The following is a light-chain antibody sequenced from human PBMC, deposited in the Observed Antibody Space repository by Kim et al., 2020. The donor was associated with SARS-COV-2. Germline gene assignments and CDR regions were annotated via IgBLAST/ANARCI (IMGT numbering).Light chain of an antibody. V-gene: IGLV2-8*01. CDR3: TTHGGFNYV. Sequence: QSVVTQPPSASGSPGQSVTISCSGTSSDFGGFNYVSWYQQHPGKAPKLIIYEVIKRPSGVPDRFSGSRSGYTASLTISGLQAEDEADYYCTTHGGFNYVFGTGTKVTVL. J-gene: IGLJ1*01. CDR1: SSDFGGFNY. CDR2: EVI.